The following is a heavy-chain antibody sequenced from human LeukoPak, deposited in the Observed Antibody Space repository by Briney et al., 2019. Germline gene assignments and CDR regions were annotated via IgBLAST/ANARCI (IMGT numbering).Heavy chain of an antibody. J-gene: IGHJ3*02. Sequence: GGSLRLSCAASGFTFSNYAMSWVRKAPGKGLEWVSAISGSGETTYYANSVKGRFTISRDNSKNTLYLQMNSLRAEDTALYYCAKRIVGAPYALDIWGQGTMVTVSS. CDR1: GFTFSNYA. D-gene: IGHD1-26*01. V-gene: IGHV3-23*01. CDR2: ISGSGETT. CDR3: AKRIVGAPYALDI.